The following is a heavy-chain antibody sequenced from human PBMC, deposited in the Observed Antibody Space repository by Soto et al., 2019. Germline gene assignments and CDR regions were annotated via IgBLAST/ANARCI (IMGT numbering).Heavy chain of an antibody. CDR1: GYTFTGYY. Sequence: GASVKVSCKASGYTFTGYYMHWVRQAPGQGLEWMGWINPNSGGTNYAQKFQGWVTMTRDTSISTAYMELSRLRSDDTAVYYCAREKCSGGSCYANYWGQGTLVTVSS. D-gene: IGHD2-15*01. J-gene: IGHJ4*02. V-gene: IGHV1-2*04. CDR2: INPNSGGT. CDR3: AREKCSGGSCYANY.